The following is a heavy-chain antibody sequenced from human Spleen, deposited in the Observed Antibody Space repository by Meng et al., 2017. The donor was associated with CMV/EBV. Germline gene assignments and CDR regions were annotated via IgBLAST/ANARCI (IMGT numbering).Heavy chain of an antibody. CDR3: ARGFLEWLSYPPLGY. CDR1: GFTFSDYA. Sequence: GESLKISCAASGFTFSDYAIHWVRQAPGKGLEWVAVISYDGSNKYYADSVKGRFTISRDNSENTLFLQMNSLSADDTAVYYCARGFLEWLSYPPLGYWGQGTLVTVSS. J-gene: IGHJ4*02. V-gene: IGHV3-30-3*01. CDR2: ISYDGSNK. D-gene: IGHD3-3*01.